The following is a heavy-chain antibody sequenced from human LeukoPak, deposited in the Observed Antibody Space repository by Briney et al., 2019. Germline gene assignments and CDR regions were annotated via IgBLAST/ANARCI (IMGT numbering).Heavy chain of an antibody. V-gene: IGHV1-2*02. D-gene: IGHD3-16*01. CDR2: INPNSGDT. CDR3: ARVRYRLAETYIDY. CDR1: GYTFTGYY. Sequence: ASVKVSCKASGYTFTGYYMHWGRQAPGQGLEWMGWINPNSGDTNYAQKFQGRVTMTRDTSISTAYMELSRLRPDDTAVYYCARVRYRLAETYIDYWGQGTLVTVSS. J-gene: IGHJ4*02.